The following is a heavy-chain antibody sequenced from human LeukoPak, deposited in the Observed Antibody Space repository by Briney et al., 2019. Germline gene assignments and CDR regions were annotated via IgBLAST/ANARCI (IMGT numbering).Heavy chain of an antibody. V-gene: IGHV4-34*01. Sequence: PSETLSFTCAVYGGSFSGYYWSWIRQPPGKGLEWIGEINHGGSTNYNPSLKSRVTISVDTSKNQFSLKLSSVTAADTAVYYCARQSAYYDYVWGSYRFFDYWGQGTLVTVSS. J-gene: IGHJ4*02. CDR1: GGSFSGYY. CDR3: ARQSAYYDYVWGSYRFFDY. CDR2: INHGGST. D-gene: IGHD3-16*02.